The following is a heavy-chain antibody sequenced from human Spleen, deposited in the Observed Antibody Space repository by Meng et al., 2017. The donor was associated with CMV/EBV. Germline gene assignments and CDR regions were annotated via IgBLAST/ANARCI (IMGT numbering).Heavy chain of an antibody. CDR3: ARDHDFWSGSSP. D-gene: IGHD3-3*01. J-gene: IGHJ5*02. CDR2: MNPNSGNT. CDR1: GGTFSAYA. Sequence: ASVKVSCKASGGTFSAYAFSWVRQATGQGLEWMGWMNPNSGNTGYAQKFQGRVTMTRNTSISTAYMELSSLRSEDTAVYYCARDHDFWSGSSPWGQGTLVTVSS. V-gene: IGHV1-8*02.